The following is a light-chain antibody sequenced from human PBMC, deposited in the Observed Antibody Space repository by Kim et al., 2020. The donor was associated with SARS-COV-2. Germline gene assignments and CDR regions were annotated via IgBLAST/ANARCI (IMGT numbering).Light chain of an antibody. CDR1: ENINKW. V-gene: IGKV1-5*03. J-gene: IGKJ4*01. Sequence: DIQMTQSPSTLSASVGDRVTITCRASENINKWLVWYQQKPGKAPKVLIYVASSLESGVPSRFSGSGSGTEFSLTISSLQPDDFATYYCQQDNAYPFTFGGGTKLEI. CDR3: QQDNAYPFT. CDR2: VAS.